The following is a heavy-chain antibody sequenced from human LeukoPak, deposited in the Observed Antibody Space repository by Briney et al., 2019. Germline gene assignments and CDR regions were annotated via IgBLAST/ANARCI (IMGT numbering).Heavy chain of an antibody. CDR3: ARGSVRAVVVPAAIRAASGYYYGMDV. Sequence: SETLSLTCAVYGGSFSGYYWSWIRQPPGKGLEWIGEINHSGSTNYNPSLTSRVTISVDTSKNQFSLKLSSVTAADTAVYYCARGSVRAVVVPAAIRAASGYYYGMDVWGQGTTVTVSS. J-gene: IGHJ6*02. CDR2: INHSGST. V-gene: IGHV4-34*01. D-gene: IGHD2-2*02. CDR1: GGSFSGYY.